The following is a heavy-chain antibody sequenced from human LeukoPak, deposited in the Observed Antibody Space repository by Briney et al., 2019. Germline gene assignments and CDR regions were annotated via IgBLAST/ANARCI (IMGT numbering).Heavy chain of an antibody. CDR2: ITTSSSYI. V-gene: IGHV3-21*01. J-gene: IGHJ6*02. D-gene: IGHD2-2*01. Sequence: GGSLRVSCAASGFSFGSYDMNWVRQAPGKGLEWVSSITTSSSYIYYADSVKGRFTVSRDNAKNSLYLQMNSLRAEDTAVYYCASHIVVVTAIRYYAMDVWGQGTTVTVSS. CDR3: ASHIVVVTAIRYYAMDV. CDR1: GFSFGSYD.